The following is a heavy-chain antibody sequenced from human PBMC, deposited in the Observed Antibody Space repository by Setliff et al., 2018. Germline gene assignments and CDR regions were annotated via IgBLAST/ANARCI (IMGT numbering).Heavy chain of an antibody. J-gene: IGHJ4*02. CDR3: ARDAKYSGSYY. CDR2: IYYSGST. Sequence: PWETLSLTCTVSGHSISSGYYWGWIRQSPGKGLEWIGYIYYSGSTNYNPSLKSRVTISVDTSKNQFSLKLSSVTAADTAVYYCARDAKYSGSYYWGQGTLVTVSS. D-gene: IGHD1-26*01. V-gene: IGHV4-61*01. CDR1: GHSISSGYY.